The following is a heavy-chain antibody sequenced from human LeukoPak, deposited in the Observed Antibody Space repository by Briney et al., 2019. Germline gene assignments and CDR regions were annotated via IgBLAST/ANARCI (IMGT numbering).Heavy chain of an antibody. CDR1: GYTFTTYE. J-gene: IGHJ4*02. CDR2: MNPNSGNT. D-gene: IGHD6-6*01. CDR3: ARDKQLVFDY. V-gene: IGHV1-18*01. Sequence: ASVKVSCKASGYTFTTYEIHWVRQAPGQGLEWMGWMNPNSGNTNYAQKLQGRVTMTTDTSTSTAYMDLRSLRSDDTAVYYCARDKQLVFDYWGQGTLVTVSS.